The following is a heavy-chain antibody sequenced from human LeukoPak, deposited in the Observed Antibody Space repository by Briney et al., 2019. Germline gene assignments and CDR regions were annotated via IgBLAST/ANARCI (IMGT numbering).Heavy chain of an antibody. CDR1: GGTFSSYA. CDR2: IIPIFGTA. J-gene: IGHJ4*02. CDR3: ARHLALDIVVVPAAKEGDY. Sequence: SVKVSCKASGGTFSSYAISWVRQAPGQGLEWMGGIIPIFGTANYAQKFQGRVTITADESTSTAYMELSSLRSEDTAVYYCARHLALDIVVVPAAKEGDYWGQGTLVTVSS. D-gene: IGHD2-2*03. V-gene: IGHV1-69*13.